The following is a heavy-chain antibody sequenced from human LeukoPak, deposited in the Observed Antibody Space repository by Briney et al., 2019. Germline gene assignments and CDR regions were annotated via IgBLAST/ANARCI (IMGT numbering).Heavy chain of an antibody. CDR3: ARGGCSGGSCYPGHYYYMDV. CDR1: GGSFSGYY. Sequence: SETLSLTCAVYGGSFSGYYWSWIRQPPGKGLEWIGEINHSGSTNYNPSLKSRVTISVDTSKNQLSLKLSSVTAADTAVYYCARGGCSGGSCYPGHYYYMDVWGKGTTVTVSS. J-gene: IGHJ6*03. V-gene: IGHV4-34*01. CDR2: INHSGST. D-gene: IGHD2-15*01.